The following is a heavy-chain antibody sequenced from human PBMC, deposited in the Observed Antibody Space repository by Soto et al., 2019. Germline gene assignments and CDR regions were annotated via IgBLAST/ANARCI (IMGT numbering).Heavy chain of an antibody. CDR1: GFIFSNYV. J-gene: IGHJ4*02. D-gene: IGHD1-26*01. CDR2: ISDSGGTS. Sequence: GGSLILSCAATGFIFSNYVMSGVRQAPGKGLEWVSSISDSGGTSYYADSVKGRFTISRDNSKNTLYLQMNSLRAEDTAIYYCAKRPRALLTFDYWGQGTLVTVSS. V-gene: IGHV3-23*01. CDR3: AKRPRALLTFDY.